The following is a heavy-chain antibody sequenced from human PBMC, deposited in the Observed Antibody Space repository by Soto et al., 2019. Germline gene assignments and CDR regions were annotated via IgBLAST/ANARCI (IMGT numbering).Heavy chain of an antibody. CDR1: GSSISSYY. D-gene: IGHD3-10*01. J-gene: IGHJ6*03. CDR2: IYYSGST. CDR3: ARLKRGSGSYSYYYYYMDV. Sequence: SETLSLTCTVSGSSISSYYWSWIRQPPGKGLEWIGYIYYSGSTNYNPSLKSRVTISVDTSKNQFSLKLSSVTAADTAVYYCARLKRGSGSYSYYYYYMDVWGKGTTVTVSS. V-gene: IGHV4-59*08.